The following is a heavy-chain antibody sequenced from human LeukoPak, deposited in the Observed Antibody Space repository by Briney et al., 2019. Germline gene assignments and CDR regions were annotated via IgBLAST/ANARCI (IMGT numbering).Heavy chain of an antibody. J-gene: IGHJ1*01. V-gene: IGHV1-69*04. CDR1: GGTFSSYA. Sequence: GASVKVSCKASGGTFSSYAISWVRQAPGQGLEWMGRIIPILGIANYAQKFQGRVTITADKSTSTAYMELSSLRSEDTAVYYCARDLGYCSSTSCPEYFQHWGQGTLVTVSS. CDR2: IIPILGIA. D-gene: IGHD2-2*01. CDR3: ARDLGYCSSTSCPEYFQH.